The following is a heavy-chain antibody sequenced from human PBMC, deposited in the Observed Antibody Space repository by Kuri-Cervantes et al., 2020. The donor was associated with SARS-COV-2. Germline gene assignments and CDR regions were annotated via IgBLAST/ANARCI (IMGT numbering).Heavy chain of an antibody. V-gene: IGHV1-3*01. Sequence: ASVKVSCKASGYTFTSYAMHWVRQAPGQRLEWMGWINAGNGNTKYSQKFQGRVTITADRSTSTAYMELSSLRSEGTAVYYCARNSPRWNDALLDYWGQGTLVTVSS. CDR3: ARNSPRWNDALLDY. J-gene: IGHJ4*02. D-gene: IGHD1-1*01. CDR2: INAGNGNT. CDR1: GYTFTSYA.